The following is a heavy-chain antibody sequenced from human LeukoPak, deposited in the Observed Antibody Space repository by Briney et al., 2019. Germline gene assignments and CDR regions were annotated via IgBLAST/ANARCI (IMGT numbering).Heavy chain of an antibody. J-gene: IGHJ4*02. CDR3: ARDRVYGSGIRT. Sequence: GGSLRLSCVAPGFNVSDDYMTWVRQAPGKGLEWVSVIYTSGRSDYVDSVKGRFNISRDNTKNTVYLQMNSLTVEDTAVYYCARDRVYGSGIRTWGQGTLVTVSS. CDR1: GFNVSDDY. D-gene: IGHD3-10*01. CDR2: IYTSGRS. V-gene: IGHV3-66*01.